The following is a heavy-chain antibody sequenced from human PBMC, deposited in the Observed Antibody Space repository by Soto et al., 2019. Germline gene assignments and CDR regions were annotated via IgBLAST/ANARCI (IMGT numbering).Heavy chain of an antibody. D-gene: IGHD1-7*01. CDR2: ISYDGSNK. Sequence: QVQLVESGGGVVQPGRSLRLSCAASGFTFSSYGMHWVRQAPGKGLEWVAVISYDGSNKYYADSVKGRFTISRDNSKNTLYLQMNSLRAEDTAVYYCAKDPTTLGYYFDYWGQGTLVTVSS. CDR1: GFTFSSYG. J-gene: IGHJ4*02. CDR3: AKDPTTLGYYFDY. V-gene: IGHV3-30*18.